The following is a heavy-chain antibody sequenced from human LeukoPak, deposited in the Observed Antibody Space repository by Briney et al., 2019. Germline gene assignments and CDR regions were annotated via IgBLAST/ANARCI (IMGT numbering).Heavy chain of an antibody. CDR1: GGSFSGYY. J-gene: IGHJ5*02. V-gene: IGHV4-34*01. D-gene: IGHD3-22*01. CDR2: INHSGST. Sequence: SETLSLTCAVYGGSFSGYYWSWIRQPPGKGLEWIGEINHSGSTNYNPSLKSRVTISVDTSKNQFSLKLSSVTAADTAVYYCARVRGPYYYDSRGYNWFDPWGQGTLVTVSS. CDR3: ARVRGPYYYDSRGYNWFDP.